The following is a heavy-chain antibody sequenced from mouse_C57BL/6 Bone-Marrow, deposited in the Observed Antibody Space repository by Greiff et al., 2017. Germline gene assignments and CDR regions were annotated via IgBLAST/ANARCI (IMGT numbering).Heavy chain of an antibody. CDR1: GYTFTNYW. V-gene: IGHV1-63*01. D-gene: IGHD2-3*01. Sequence: VQLQQSGAELVRPGTSVKMSCKASGYTFTNYWIGWAKQRPGHGLEWIGDIYPGGGYTNYNEKFKGKATLTADKSSSTAYMQFSSLTSEDSAIYYCATGWLLPPYYFDYWGQGTTLTVSS. J-gene: IGHJ2*01. CDR3: ATGWLLPPYYFDY. CDR2: IYPGGGYT.